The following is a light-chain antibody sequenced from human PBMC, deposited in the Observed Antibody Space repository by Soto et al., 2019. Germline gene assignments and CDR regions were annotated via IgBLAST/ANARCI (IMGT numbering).Light chain of an antibody. V-gene: IGKV1-33*01. CDR1: QDISNY. CDR3: QQYDNLPSYT. J-gene: IGKJ2*01. Sequence: DIQMSQSPSSLSASVGDRVTITCQASQDISNYLNWYQHKPGKASKLLIFRASNLETGVPSRFSGGGSGTQFTFTISSLQPEDIATYYCQQYDNLPSYTFGPGTKLEIK. CDR2: RAS.